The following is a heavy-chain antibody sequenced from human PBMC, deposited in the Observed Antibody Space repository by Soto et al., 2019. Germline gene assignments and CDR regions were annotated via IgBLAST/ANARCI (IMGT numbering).Heavy chain of an antibody. V-gene: IGHV1-69*12. D-gene: IGHD7-27*01. J-gene: IGHJ2*01. CDR2: IILIFGTA. CDR3: ARAANWGRSWYFDI. Sequence: QVQLVQSGAEVKKPGSSVKVSCKASGGTFSSYAIIWVLQAPGKGLEWMGVIILIFGTANYAQKFKGRVTITADESTSTAYMELSSIRSEDTAVYYCARAANWGRSWYFDIWGRGTLVTVSS. CDR1: GGTFSSYA.